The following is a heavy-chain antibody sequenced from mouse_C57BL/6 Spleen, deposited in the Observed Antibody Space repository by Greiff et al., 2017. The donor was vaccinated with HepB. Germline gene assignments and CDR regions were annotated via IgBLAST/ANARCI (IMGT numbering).Heavy chain of an antibody. CDR3: ARLGEKAWFAY. CDR2: ISSGGSYT. D-gene: IGHD3-3*01. V-gene: IGHV5-6*01. J-gene: IGHJ3*01. Sequence: EVQLVESGGDLVKPGGSLKLSCAASGFTFSSYGMSWVRQTPDKRLEWVATISSGGSYTYYPDSVKGRFTISRDNAKNTLYLQMSSLTSEDTAMYYCARLGEKAWFAYWGQGTLVTVSA. CDR1: GFTFSSYG.